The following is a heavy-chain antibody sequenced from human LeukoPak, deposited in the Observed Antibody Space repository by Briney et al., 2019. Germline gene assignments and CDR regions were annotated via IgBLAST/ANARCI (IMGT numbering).Heavy chain of an antibody. D-gene: IGHD3-10*01. V-gene: IGHV4-30-4*01. CDR2: IYYSGST. CDR1: GGSISSGDYY. J-gene: IGHJ4*02. CDR3: ASIFRGADGSGSYYRTFDY. Sequence: PSQTLSLTCTVSGGSISSGDYYWSWIRQPPGKGLEWIGYIYYSGSTYYNPSLKSRVTISVDTSKNQFSLKLSSVTAADTAVYYCASIFRGADGSGSYYRTFDYWGQGTLVTVSS.